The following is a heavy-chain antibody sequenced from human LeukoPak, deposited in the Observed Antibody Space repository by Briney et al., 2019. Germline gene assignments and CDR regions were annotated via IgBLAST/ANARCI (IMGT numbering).Heavy chain of an antibody. CDR3: ARGRGEIFFFDC. Sequence: GGSLRLSCAASGFTVSSNYMTWVRQSPGKGLEWVSVIYNSGDTYYADSVKGRFTIPRDNSKNTLYLQMNSLRAEDTAVYRCARGRGEIFFFDCWGQGTLVTVSS. CDR1: GFTVSSNY. J-gene: IGHJ4*02. V-gene: IGHV3-53*01. D-gene: IGHD3-10*01. CDR2: IYNSGDT.